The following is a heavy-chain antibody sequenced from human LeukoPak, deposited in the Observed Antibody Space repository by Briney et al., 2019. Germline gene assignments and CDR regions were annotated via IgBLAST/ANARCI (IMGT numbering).Heavy chain of an antibody. D-gene: IGHD3-10*01. V-gene: IGHV4-61*08. J-gene: IGHJ4*02. CDR1: GGSISSGGYY. Sequence: SETLSLTRTVSGGSISSGGYYWSWIRQPPGKGLEWIGYIYYSGSTNYNPSLKSRVTISVDTSKNQFSLKLSSVIAADTAVYYCASDDYYGSGSYAANWGQGTLVTVSS. CDR3: ASDDYYGSGSYAAN. CDR2: IYYSGST.